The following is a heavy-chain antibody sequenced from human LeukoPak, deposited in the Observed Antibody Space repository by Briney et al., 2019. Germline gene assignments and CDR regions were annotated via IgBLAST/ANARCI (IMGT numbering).Heavy chain of an antibody. CDR3: ARVKSNYYYMDV. Sequence: TSETLSLTCAASGGSISSSSYYWGWVRQPPGKGLEWIASIYYGGSTYYNPSLKSRFTISVDTSKKQFSLKLRSLAAATAPCYFCARVKSNYYYMDVWGKGTTVSVSS. J-gene: IGHJ6*03. CDR2: IYYGGST. CDR1: GGSISSSSYY. V-gene: IGHV4-39*07.